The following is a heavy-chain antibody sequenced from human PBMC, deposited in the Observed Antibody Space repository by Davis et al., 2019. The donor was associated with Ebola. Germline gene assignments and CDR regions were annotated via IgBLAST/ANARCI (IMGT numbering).Heavy chain of an antibody. CDR2: VYGGGNGP. CDR3: ARGRFYCSSSNCYWFDH. J-gene: IGHJ5*02. Sequence: GESLKISCAASGFTFSCCAMSWVRQAPGKGLEWVSLVYGGGNGPNYADSVKGRFTISRDNSKNMLYLQMNSLRAEDTAVYYCARGRFYCSSSNCYWFDHWGQGTLVTVSS. CDR1: GFTFSCCA. V-gene: IGHV3-23*03. D-gene: IGHD2-2*01.